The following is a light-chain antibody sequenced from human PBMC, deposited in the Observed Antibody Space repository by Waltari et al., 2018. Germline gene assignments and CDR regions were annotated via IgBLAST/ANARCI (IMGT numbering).Light chain of an antibody. CDR2: WAS. J-gene: IGKJ2*03. V-gene: IGKV4-1*01. CDR1: QSVLYRSNYKNY. CDR3: QQYLTLPYS. Sequence: ELTQSPDSLPVTLGEMATINCKSSQSVLYRSNYKNYLAWFQQKPGQPPKLLIRWASTRESGVPDRFSGSGSDTDFTLTISSLQAEDVAVYYCQQYLTLPYSFGQGTKLEIK.